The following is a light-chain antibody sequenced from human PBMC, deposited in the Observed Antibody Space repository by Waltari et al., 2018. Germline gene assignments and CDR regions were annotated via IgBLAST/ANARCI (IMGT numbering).Light chain of an antibody. CDR3: QQYNNWPRGT. V-gene: IGKV3-15*01. Sequence: EIVMTQSPATLSVSPGERATLSCRASQSVSSNLAWYQQKPGQAPRLLIYGASTRATGIPARFSGSGSETEFTLTISSLQSEDFAVYYCQQYNNWPRGTFGQGTRLEIK. CDR2: GAS. J-gene: IGKJ5*01. CDR1: QSVSSN.